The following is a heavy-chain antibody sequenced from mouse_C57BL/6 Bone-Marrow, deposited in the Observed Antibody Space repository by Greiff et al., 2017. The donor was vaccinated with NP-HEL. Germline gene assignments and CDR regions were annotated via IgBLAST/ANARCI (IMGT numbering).Heavy chain of an antibody. J-gene: IGHJ1*03. V-gene: IGHV1-62-2*01. Sequence: VQLQQSGAELVKPGASVKLSCKASGYTFTEYTIHWVKQRSGQGLEWIGWFYPGSGSIKYNEKFKDKATLTADKSSSTVYMELSRLTSEDSAVYCWARHEIPRYDYDGEDWYFDVWGTGTTVTVSS. CDR3: ARHEIPRYDYDGEDWYFDV. D-gene: IGHD2-4*01. CDR1: GYTFTEYT. CDR2: FYPGSGSI.